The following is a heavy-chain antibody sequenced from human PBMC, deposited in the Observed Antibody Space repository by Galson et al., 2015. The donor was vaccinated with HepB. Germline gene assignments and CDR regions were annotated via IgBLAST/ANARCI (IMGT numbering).Heavy chain of an antibody. CDR3: AKDRGYGANSGSLYFDY. CDR2: ISGSGDST. J-gene: IGHJ4*02. CDR1: GFTFSSFA. V-gene: IGHV3-23*01. Sequence: SLRLSCAASGFTFSSFAMSWVRQAPGKGLEWVSGISGSGDSTHYAKSVKGRFTISRDNSKKTVYLEMVSLRVEGTAAYYCAKDRGYGANSGSLYFDYWGQGNLVTVSS. D-gene: IGHD4/OR15-4a*01.